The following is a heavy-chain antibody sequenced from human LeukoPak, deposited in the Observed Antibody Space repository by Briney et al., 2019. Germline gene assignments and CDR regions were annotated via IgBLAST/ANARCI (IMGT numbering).Heavy chain of an antibody. J-gene: IGHJ6*03. D-gene: IGHD6-13*01. CDR1: GYAFTSYG. CDR3: ARFLYSSSWDILRGWYYYYYMDV. CDR2: ISAYNGNT. V-gene: IGHV1-18*01. Sequence: ASVKVSCKASGYAFTSYGISWVRQAPGQGLEWMGWISAYNGNTNYAQKLQGRVTMTTDTSTSTAYMELRSLRSDDTAVYYCARFLYSSSWDILRGWYYYYYMDVWGKGTTVTISS.